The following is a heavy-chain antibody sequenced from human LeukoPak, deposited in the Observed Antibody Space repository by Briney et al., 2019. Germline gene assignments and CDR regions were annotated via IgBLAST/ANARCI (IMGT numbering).Heavy chain of an antibody. CDR3: ARVRGSGWSDL. CDR1: GFTFSSYW. D-gene: IGHD6-19*01. J-gene: IGHJ2*01. CDR2: INSDGSST. V-gene: IGHV3-74*01. Sequence: GGSLRLSCAASGFTFSSYWMHWVRQAPGKGLEWVSRINSDGSSTSYADSVKGRFTISRDNAKNTLYLQMNSLRAEDTAVYYCARVRGSGWSDLWGRGTLVTVSS.